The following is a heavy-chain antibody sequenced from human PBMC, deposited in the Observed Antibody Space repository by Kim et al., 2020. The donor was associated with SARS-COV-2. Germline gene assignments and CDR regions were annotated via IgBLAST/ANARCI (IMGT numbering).Heavy chain of an antibody. V-gene: IGHV1-24*01. J-gene: IGHJ4*02. CDR3: ATGFMTTVTRYFDY. D-gene: IGHD4-17*01. Sequence: AQKFQGRVTMTEETSTDTAYMELSSLRSEDTAVYYCATGFMTTVTRYFDYWGQGTLVTVSS.